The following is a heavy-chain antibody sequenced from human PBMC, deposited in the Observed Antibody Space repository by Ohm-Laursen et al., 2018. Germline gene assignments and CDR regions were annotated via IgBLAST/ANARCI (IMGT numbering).Heavy chain of an antibody. CDR3: VRGTMVRGVYYGMDV. D-gene: IGHD3-10*01. J-gene: IGHJ6*02. V-gene: IGHV3-15*01. Sequence: SCTASCAASGFTFSNAWMNWVRQAPGKGLEWVGRIKSKTDGGTTDYAAPVKGRFTISRDDSKNSLYLQMNSLKTEDTAVYYCVRGTMVRGVYYGMDVWGQGTTVTVSS. CDR1: GFTFSNAW. CDR2: IKSKTDGGTT.